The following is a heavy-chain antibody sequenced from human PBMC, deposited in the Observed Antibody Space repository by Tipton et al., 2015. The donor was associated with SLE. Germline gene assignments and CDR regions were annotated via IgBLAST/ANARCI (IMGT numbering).Heavy chain of an antibody. V-gene: IGHV4-31*03. Sequence: TLSLTCTVSGGSISSGGYYWSWIRQHPGKGLEWIGYIYYSGSTYYNPSLKSRVTISVDTSKNQFSLKLSSMTDADTAVYYCASCSRSDAFDIWGQGTMVTVSS. CDR2: IYYSGST. CDR1: GGSISSGGYY. J-gene: IGHJ3*02. CDR3: ASCSRSDAFDI. D-gene: IGHD2-2*01.